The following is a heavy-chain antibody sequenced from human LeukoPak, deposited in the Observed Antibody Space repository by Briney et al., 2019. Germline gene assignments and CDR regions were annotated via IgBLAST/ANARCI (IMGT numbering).Heavy chain of an antibody. CDR2: ISYDGSNK. V-gene: IGHV3-30*18. D-gene: IGHD3-22*01. Sequence: GGSLRLSCAASGFSFSTYGMHWVRQAPGKGLEWVAVISYDGSNKYYADSVKGRFTISRDNSKNTLYLQMNSLRAEDTAVYYCAKDHYYDSSGYHWAFDIWGQGTMVTVSS. J-gene: IGHJ3*02. CDR3: AKDHYYDSSGYHWAFDI. CDR1: GFSFSTYG.